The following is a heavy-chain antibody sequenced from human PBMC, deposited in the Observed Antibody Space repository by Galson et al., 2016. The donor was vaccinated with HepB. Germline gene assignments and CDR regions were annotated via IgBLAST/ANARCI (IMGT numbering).Heavy chain of an antibody. J-gene: IGHJ4*02. CDR3: ASLLGGSTFDY. CDR2: IFYYGNT. Sequence: SETLSLTCTVSGASISSGSYSWAWIRQPPGKGLEWIGTIFYYGNTYSNPSLKSRVTITVETSKSQFSLKLRFVTAADTSVYYCASLLGGSTFDYWGQGTLVRVSS. V-gene: IGHV4-39*01. CDR1: GASISSGSYS. D-gene: IGHD1-26*01.